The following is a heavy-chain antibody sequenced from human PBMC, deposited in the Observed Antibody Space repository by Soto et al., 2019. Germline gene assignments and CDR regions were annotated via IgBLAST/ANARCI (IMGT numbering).Heavy chain of an antibody. J-gene: IGHJ6*03. Sequence: PGGSLRLSCAASGFTFSSYAMSWVRQAPGKGLEWVSAISGSGGSTYYADSVKGRFTISRDNSKNTLYLQMNSLRAEDTAVYYCAKAEGYCSGGSCYLYYYYYMDVWGKGTTVTVSS. CDR2: ISGSGGST. D-gene: IGHD2-15*01. CDR3: AKAEGYCSGGSCYLYYYYYMDV. CDR1: GFTFSSYA. V-gene: IGHV3-23*01.